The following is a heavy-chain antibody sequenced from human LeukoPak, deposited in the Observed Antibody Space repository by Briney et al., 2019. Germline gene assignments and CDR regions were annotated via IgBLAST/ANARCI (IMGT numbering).Heavy chain of an antibody. J-gene: IGHJ6*03. D-gene: IGHD2-2*02. CDR2: IYYSGST. V-gene: IGHV4-39*07. CDR1: GGSISSSSYY. CDR3: ARVYRYYYMDV. Sequence: SETLSLTCTASGGSISSSSYYWGWIRQPPGKGLEWIGSIYYSGSTYYNPSLKSRVTISVDTSKNQFSLKLSSVTAADTAVYYCARVYRYYYMDVWGKGTTVTISS.